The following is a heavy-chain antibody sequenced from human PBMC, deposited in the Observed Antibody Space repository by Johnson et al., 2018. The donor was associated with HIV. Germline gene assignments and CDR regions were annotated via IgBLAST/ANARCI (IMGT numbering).Heavy chain of an antibody. J-gene: IGHJ3*02. CDR1: GFTFSTYG. V-gene: IGHV3-30*03. D-gene: IGHD3-3*01. Sequence: QVQLVESGGGVVQPGRSLRLSCAASGFTFSTYGMHWVRQAPGKGLEWVAVISYDGSKKYYVDSVKGRFTISRDNSKKTLYLQMNSLRAEDTAVYDCARSFGVITPGAFDIWGLGTMVTVSS. CDR2: ISYDGSKK. CDR3: ARSFGVITPGAFDI.